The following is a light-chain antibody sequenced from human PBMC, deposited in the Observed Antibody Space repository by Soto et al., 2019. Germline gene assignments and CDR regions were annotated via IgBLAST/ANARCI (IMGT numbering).Light chain of an antibody. CDR1: QGIRND. V-gene: IGKV1-17*01. CDR3: LQHNSYPLT. J-gene: IGKJ4*01. Sequence: DIVMTQSPSSLSASVGDRVNITGRASQGIRNDLGWYQQNTGKAPKSLIYAASSLQSGVPSRFSGRGSGTEFTLTISRLQTEDFSTYSCLQHNSYPLTFGGGTQV. CDR2: AAS.